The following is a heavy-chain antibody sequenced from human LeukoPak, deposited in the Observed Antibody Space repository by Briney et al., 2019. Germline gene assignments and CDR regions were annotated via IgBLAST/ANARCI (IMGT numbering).Heavy chain of an antibody. CDR3: ARDYGSGRGVEISYYHYGMDV. D-gene: IGHD3-10*01. V-gene: IGHV3-7*01. CDR2: IKQDGSEK. CDR1: GFXFSGYW. J-gene: IGHJ6*02. Sequence: GGSLRLSCAASGFXFSGYWINWVRQAPGKGQEWVADIKQDGSEKYYVDSVKGRFTISRDSAKHSLYLQMNSLRAEDTALYFCARDYGSGRGVEISYYHYGMDVWGQGTTVTVSS.